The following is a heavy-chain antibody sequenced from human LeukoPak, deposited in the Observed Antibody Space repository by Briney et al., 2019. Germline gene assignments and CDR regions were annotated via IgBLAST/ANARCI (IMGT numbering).Heavy chain of an antibody. CDR3: ARMMALSSSFFYYYYMDV. J-gene: IGHJ6*03. Sequence: SETLSLTCAVYGGSFSGYDWSWIRQAPGKGLEWIGEINHSGSTNYNPSLKSRVTISVDTSKNQFSLKLSSVTAADTAAYYCARMMALSSSFFYYYYMDVWGKGTTVTVSS. CDR2: INHSGST. V-gene: IGHV4-34*01. CDR1: GGSFSGYD. D-gene: IGHD6-13*01.